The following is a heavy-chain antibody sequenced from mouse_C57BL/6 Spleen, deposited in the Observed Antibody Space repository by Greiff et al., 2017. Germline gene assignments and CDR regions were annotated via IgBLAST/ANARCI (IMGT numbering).Heavy chain of an antibody. J-gene: IGHJ4*01. CDR1: GFTFSDYY. CDR2: INYDGSST. CDR3: AIRGSSYDYAMDY. V-gene: IGHV5-16*02. Sequence: EVQLVESEGGLVQPGSSMKLSCTASGFTFSDYYMAWVRQVPEKGLEWVANINYDGSSTYYLDSLKSRFTISRDNAKKILYLQMSSLKSEDTATYYCAIRGSSYDYAMDYWGQGTSVTVSS. D-gene: IGHD1-1*01.